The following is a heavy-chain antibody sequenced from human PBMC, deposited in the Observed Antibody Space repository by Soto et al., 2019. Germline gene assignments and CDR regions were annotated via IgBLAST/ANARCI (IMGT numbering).Heavy chain of an antibody. CDR1: SDTFGRHA. CDR2: IIPMFPTT. V-gene: IGHV1-69*06. D-gene: IGHD2-21*01. J-gene: IGHJ4*02. CDR3: ARDGDSADYGY. Sequence: KVSCTAPSDTFGRHAIPWVRQAPGQGLEWMGGIIPMFPTTNYAQKFTGRLTINADKSTSTAYMEMSSLRSEDTAVYYCARDGDSADYGYWGQGTLVTVSS.